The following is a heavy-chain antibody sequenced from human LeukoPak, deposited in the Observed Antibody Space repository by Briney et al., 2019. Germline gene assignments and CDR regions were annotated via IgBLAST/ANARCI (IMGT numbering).Heavy chain of an antibody. Sequence: GGSLRLSCAASGFTFINYWMSWVRQAPGKGLEWVANIKQDGSEKYYVDSVKGRFIISRDNAKKLLYLQMNSLRAEDTAVYYCARFSPGDYYDILTGYYNAYFDYWGQGTLVTVSS. V-gene: IGHV3-7*01. CDR3: ARFSPGDYYDILTGYYNAYFDY. CDR1: GFTFINYW. J-gene: IGHJ4*02. CDR2: IKQDGSEK. D-gene: IGHD3-9*01.